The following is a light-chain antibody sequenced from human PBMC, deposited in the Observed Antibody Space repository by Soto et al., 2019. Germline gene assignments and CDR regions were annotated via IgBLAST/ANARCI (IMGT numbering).Light chain of an antibody. CDR2: DAS. V-gene: IGKV3-11*01. CDR1: QSVSSY. CDR3: QQRSNWPPGFT. Sequence: EIVLTQSPATLSLSPGEKTTLSCMASQSVSSYLAWYQQKPGQAPRLLIYDASNRATGIPARFSGSGSGTDFPLTISSLEPEDFAVYYCQQRSNWPPGFTFGPGTKVDIK. J-gene: IGKJ3*01.